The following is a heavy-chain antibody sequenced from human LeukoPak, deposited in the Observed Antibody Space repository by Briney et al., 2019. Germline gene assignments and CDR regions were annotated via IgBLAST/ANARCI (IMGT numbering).Heavy chain of an antibody. CDR2: INPNSGGT. Sequence: ASVKVSCKASGYTFTSYYMHWVRQAPGQGLEWMGWINPNSGGTNYAQKFQGRVTMTRDTSISTAYMELSRLRSDDTAVYYCARRGTQWLDGYYFDYWGQGTLVTVSS. CDR3: ARRGTQWLDGYYFDY. D-gene: IGHD6-19*01. CDR1: GYTFTSYY. V-gene: IGHV1-2*02. J-gene: IGHJ4*02.